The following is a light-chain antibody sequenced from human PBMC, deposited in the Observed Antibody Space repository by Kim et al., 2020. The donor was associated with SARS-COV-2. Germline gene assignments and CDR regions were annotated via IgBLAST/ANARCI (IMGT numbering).Light chain of an antibody. Sequence: ELTQPPSLSGTPGQRVTISCSGTSSNIGNNYVYWYQQFPGTAPKLLMYTSSQRPSGVPDRFSGSKSGASASLAISGLRSEDEAEYYCSTWDDRLSAVVFGGGTQLTVL. CDR2: TSS. J-gene: IGLJ2*01. CDR1: SSNIGNNY. V-gene: IGLV1-47*01. CDR3: STWDDRLSAVV.